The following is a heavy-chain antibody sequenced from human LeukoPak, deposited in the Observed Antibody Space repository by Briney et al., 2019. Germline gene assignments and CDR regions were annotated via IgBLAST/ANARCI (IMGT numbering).Heavy chain of an antibody. J-gene: IGHJ3*02. D-gene: IGHD3-10*01. Sequence: SSETLSLTCSVSGVSISSGSNYWGWIRQPRGKTLVLIVFIYSSGNPYYNPSLNSRVIILVATAKNHFSLNLTSVTAADTAVYYCARSDGYGLVGIWGQGTMVTVSS. V-gene: IGHV4-39*07. CDR1: GVSISSGSNY. CDR2: IYSSGNP. CDR3: ARSDGYGLVGI.